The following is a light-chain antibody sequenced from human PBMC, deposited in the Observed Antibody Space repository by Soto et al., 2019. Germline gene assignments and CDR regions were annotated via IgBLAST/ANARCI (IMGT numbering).Light chain of an antibody. CDR1: QSVTNRY. V-gene: IGKV3-20*01. CDR3: QQYGSSPLT. CDR2: NAI. Sequence: EVVLAQSPDTLSLSPGERATLSCRASQSVTNRYLAWYQQKPGQAPRLLIYNAITRATGIPDRFSGSGSGTDFTLTISRLETEDFAVYYCQQYGSSPLTFGGGTKVEIK. J-gene: IGKJ4*01.